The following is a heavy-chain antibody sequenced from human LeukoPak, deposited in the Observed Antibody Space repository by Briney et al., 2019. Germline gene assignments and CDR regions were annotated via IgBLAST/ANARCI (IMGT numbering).Heavy chain of an antibody. CDR3: ARGQGYGGNFYYFDY. CDR1: GGSFSGYY. J-gene: IGHJ4*02. Sequence: PSETLSLTCAVYGGSFSGYYWSWIRQPPGKGLEWIGEINHSGSTNYNPSLKSRVTISVDTSKNQFSLKLSSVTAADTAVYYCARGQGYGGNFYYFDYWGQGTLVTVSS. D-gene: IGHD4-23*01. CDR2: INHSGST. V-gene: IGHV4-34*01.